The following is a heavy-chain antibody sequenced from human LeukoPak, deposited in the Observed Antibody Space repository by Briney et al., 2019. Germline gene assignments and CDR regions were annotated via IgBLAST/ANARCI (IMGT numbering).Heavy chain of an antibody. CDR2: ITYSGST. CDR1: GGSISSYY. D-gene: IGHD5-12*01. J-gene: IGHJ4*02. CDR3: ARGFDSKSTYFDY. V-gene: IGHV4-59*01. Sequence: SETLSLTCTVSGGSISSYYWNWIRQPPGKGLEWIGYITYSGSTNYNPSLKSRVTISLDTSKNQFSLKLRSVTAADTAVYYCARGFDSKSTYFDYWGQGTLVTVSS.